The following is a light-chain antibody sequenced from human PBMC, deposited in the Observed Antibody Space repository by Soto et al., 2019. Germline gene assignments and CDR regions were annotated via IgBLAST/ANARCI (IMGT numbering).Light chain of an antibody. J-gene: IGLJ1*01. CDR1: SSDVGGYNY. Sequence: QSVLTQPASVSGSPGQSITISCTGTSSDVGGYNYVSWYQQHPGKAPKLMIYDVSNRPSGVSNRFSGSKSGNTASLTISGLQAEDEADYYCSSCTSSSYVFGTGTKLTVL. CDR2: DVS. CDR3: SSCTSSSYV. V-gene: IGLV2-14*01.